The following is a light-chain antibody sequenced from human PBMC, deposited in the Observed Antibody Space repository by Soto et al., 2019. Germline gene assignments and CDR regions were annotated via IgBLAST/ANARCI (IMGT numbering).Light chain of an antibody. CDR1: NIGSQS. J-gene: IGLJ1*01. V-gene: IGLV3-21*02. CDR3: QVWDSSSDHYA. CDR2: DDN. Sequence: SYELTQPPSVSVAPGQTARITCGGNNIGSQSVHWYQQKPGQAPVLVVYDDNDRPSGIPERFSGSNSGNTATLTISRVEAGDEADYYCQVWDSSSDHYAFGTGTKVTVL.